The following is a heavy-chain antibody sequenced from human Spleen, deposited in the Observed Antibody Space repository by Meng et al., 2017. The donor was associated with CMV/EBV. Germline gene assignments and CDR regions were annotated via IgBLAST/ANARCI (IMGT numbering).Heavy chain of an antibody. J-gene: IGHJ4*02. D-gene: IGHD3-10*01. V-gene: IGHV1-69-2*01. Sequence: SCNAAGNTFDEYSIQWVQQSHGKGLDWMGLGEPEDGETFFAKKFQGRVTMTADKSTDTAYMTLSSLKFEDTAVYFCAKSGTRHYWANWGQGTLVTVSS. CDR3: AKSGTRHYWAN. CDR2: GEPEDGET. CDR1: GNTFDEYS.